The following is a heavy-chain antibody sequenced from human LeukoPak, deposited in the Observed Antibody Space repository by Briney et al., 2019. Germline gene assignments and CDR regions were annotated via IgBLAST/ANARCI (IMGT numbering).Heavy chain of an antibody. CDR3: AKDHPDGVD. V-gene: IGHV3-30*18. J-gene: IGHJ4*02. CDR1: GFTFSSYG. Sequence: GRSLRLSCAASGFTFSSYGMHWVRQAPGKGLEWVAVISYDGSNKYYADSVKGRFTISRDNSKNTLYLQMNSLRAEDTAVYYCAKDHPDGVDWGQGTLVTASS. CDR2: ISYDGSNK. D-gene: IGHD4-17*01.